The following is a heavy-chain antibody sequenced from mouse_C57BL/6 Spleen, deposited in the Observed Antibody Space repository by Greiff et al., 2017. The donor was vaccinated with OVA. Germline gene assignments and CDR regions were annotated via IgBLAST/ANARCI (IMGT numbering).Heavy chain of an antibody. D-gene: IGHD2-2*01. CDR2: IHPNSGST. J-gene: IGHJ2*01. CDR1: GYTFTSYW. V-gene: IGHV1-64*01. CDR3: ASMVTTNFYY. Sequence: VQLQQPGAELVKPGASVKLSCKASGYTFTSYWMHWVKQRPGQGLEWIGMIHPNSGSTNYNEKFKSKATLTVDKSSSTAYMQLSSLTSVYSAVYYCASMVTTNFYYWGQGTTLTVSS.